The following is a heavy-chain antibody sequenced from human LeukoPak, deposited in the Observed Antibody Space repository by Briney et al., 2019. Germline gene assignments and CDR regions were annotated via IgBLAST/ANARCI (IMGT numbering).Heavy chain of an antibody. V-gene: IGHV4-39*07. J-gene: IGHJ5*02. CDR1: GGSISSSSYH. CDR3: ASRGYDFWSGWFDP. CDR2: IYYSGST. D-gene: IGHD3-3*01. Sequence: SETLSLTCTVSGGSISSSSYHWGWIRQPPGKGLEWIGSIYYSGSTYYNPSLKSRVTISVDTSKNQFSLKLSSVTAADTAVYYCASRGYDFWSGWFDPWGQGTLVTVSS.